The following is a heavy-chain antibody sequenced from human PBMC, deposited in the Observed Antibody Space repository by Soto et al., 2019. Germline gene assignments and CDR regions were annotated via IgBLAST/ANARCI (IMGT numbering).Heavy chain of an antibody. CDR2: TYYSGST. J-gene: IGHJ6*02. CDR1: GGSISSGGYY. Sequence: PSETLSLTCTVSGGSISSGGYYWSWIRQHPGKGLEWIGYTYYSGSTYYNPSLKSRVTISVDTSKNQFSLKLSSVTAADTAVYYCARVNGSGAYYYGMDVWGQGTTVTVSS. V-gene: IGHV4-31*03. D-gene: IGHD3-10*01. CDR3: ARVNGSGAYYYGMDV.